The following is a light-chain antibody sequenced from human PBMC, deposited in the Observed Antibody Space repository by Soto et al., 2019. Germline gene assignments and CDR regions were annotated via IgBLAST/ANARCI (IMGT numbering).Light chain of an antibody. V-gene: IGKV3-15*01. CDR3: QKYNNWPPIT. Sequence: EIVLTQSPATLSVSPGERATLSCRASQSVSSNLAWYQQKPGQAPRLLIYGASNRATDIPDRFSGSGSRTEFTLTISRLQSEDFAVYYCQKYNNWPPITFGQGTRLEIK. J-gene: IGKJ5*01. CDR2: GAS. CDR1: QSVSSN.